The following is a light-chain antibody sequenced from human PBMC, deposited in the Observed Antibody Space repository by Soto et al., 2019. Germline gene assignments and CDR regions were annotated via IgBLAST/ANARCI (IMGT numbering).Light chain of an antibody. J-gene: IGKJ1*01. CDR1: QSVSNNY. CDR2: GAS. CDR3: QQYGSSPWT. Sequence: EIVLTQSPGTLSLSPVERATLSCMASQSVSNNYLAWYQQKPGQAPRLLIYGASSRATGIPDRFSDSGSGTDFTLTISRLEPEDFAVYYCQQYGSSPWTFGQGTKVDIK. V-gene: IGKV3-20*01.